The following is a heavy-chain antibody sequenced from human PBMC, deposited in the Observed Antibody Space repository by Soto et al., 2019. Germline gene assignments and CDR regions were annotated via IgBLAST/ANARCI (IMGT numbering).Heavy chain of an antibody. D-gene: IGHD3-16*02. CDR1: GGSINSYY. J-gene: IGHJ2*01. CDR3: ARHRGGVIVSNYWYFDL. CDR2: IYYSGNT. Sequence: QVQLQESGPGLVKPSETLSLTCTVSGGSINSYYWSWIRQPPGKGLEWLGYIYYSGNTNYNSSLKSRVTVSVDTSKNQFSLKLSSVTAADTAVYYCARHRGGVIVSNYWYFDLWGRGTLVTVSS. V-gene: IGHV4-59*08.